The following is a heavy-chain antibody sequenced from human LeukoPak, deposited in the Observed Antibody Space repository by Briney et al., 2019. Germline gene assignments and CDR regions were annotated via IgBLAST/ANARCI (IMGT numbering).Heavy chain of an antibody. CDR1: GFTFSDYY. Sequence: VGSLRLSCAHSGFTFSDYYMSWIRQAPGEGLEWVSYISSSSSSTNFADSVRGRFTISRDNAKNSLYLQMNSLRAEDTGVYYCARDRTMEAFDIWGQGTMVTVSS. J-gene: IGHJ3*02. D-gene: IGHD2-2*01. CDR2: ISSSSSST. CDR3: ARDRTMEAFDI. V-gene: IGHV3-11*05.